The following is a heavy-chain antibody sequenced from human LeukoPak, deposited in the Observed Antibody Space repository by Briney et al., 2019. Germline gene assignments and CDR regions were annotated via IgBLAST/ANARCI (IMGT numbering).Heavy chain of an antibody. CDR1: GFTFGDYA. V-gene: IGHV3-49*04. J-gene: IGHJ4*02. D-gene: IGHD2-2*01. Sequence: GGSLRLSCTASGFTFGDYAMSWVRQAPGKGLEWVGFIRSKAYGGTTEYAASVKGRFTISRDGSKSIAYLQMNSLKTEDTAVYYCTRGYCSSTSCPRVDYWGQGTLVIVSS. CDR3: TRGYCSSTSCPRVDY. CDR2: IRSKAYGGTT.